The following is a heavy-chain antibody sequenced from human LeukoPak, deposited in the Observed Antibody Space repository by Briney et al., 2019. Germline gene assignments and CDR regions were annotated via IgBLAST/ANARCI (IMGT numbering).Heavy chain of an antibody. Sequence: GASVKVSCKASGGTFSSYAISWVRQAPGQGLEWMGGIIPIFGTANYAQKFQGRVTITADESTSTAYMELSSLRSEDTAVYYCAREGASGYSYYFDYWGQGTLVTVSS. V-gene: IGHV1-69*13. CDR2: IIPIFGTA. J-gene: IGHJ4*02. CDR3: AREGASGYSYYFDY. D-gene: IGHD5-12*01. CDR1: GGTFSSYA.